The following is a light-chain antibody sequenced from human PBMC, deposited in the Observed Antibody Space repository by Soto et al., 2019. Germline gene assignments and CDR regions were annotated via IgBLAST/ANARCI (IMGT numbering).Light chain of an antibody. CDR1: SSDIGAYNY. J-gene: IGLJ3*02. CDR2: EVT. Sequence: QSALTQPASVSGSPGQSITVSSTGTSSDIGAYNYVSWYRQHPGEAPKLIIYEVTHRPSGISSRFSGSKSGNTASLTISGLQAEDEADYYCSSYASDITHVFGGGTKLAVL. V-gene: IGLV2-14*01. CDR3: SSYASDITHV.